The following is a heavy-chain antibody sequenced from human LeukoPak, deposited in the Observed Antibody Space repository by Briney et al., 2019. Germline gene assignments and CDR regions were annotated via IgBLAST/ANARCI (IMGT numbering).Heavy chain of an antibody. V-gene: IGHV4-59*01. D-gene: IGHD6-13*01. CDR2: IYYSGST. CDR3: ARSIGAVGSGYFDY. CDR1: GGSISSYY. J-gene: IGHJ4*02. Sequence: TSETLSLTCSVSGGSISSYYWSWIRQPPGKGLEWIGFIYYSGSTNYNPSLRSRVSISVDTSKNQFSLKLSSVTAADTAVYYCARSIGAVGSGYFDYWGQGTLVTVS.